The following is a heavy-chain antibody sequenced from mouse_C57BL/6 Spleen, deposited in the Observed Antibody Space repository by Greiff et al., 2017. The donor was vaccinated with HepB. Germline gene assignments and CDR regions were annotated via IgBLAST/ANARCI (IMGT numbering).Heavy chain of an antibody. CDR3: ARRYDGYYDYFDY. J-gene: IGHJ2*01. CDR1: GYTFTDYN. V-gene: IGHV1-22*01. D-gene: IGHD2-3*01. Sequence: EVKLVESGPELVKPGASVKMSCKASGYTFTDYNMHWVKQSHGKSLEWIGYINPNNGGTSYNQKFKGKATFTVNKSSSTAYMELRSLTSEDSAVYYCARRYDGYYDYFDYWGQGTTLTVSS. CDR2: INPNNGGT.